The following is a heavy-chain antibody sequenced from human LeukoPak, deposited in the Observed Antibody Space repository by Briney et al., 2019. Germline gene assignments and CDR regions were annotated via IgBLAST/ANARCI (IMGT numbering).Heavy chain of an antibody. CDR2: ISSSSSYI. D-gene: IGHD6-19*01. Sequence: AGGSLRLSCAASGFTFSSYSMNWVRQAPGKGLEWVSSISSSSSYICYADSVKGRFTISRDNAKNSLYLQMNSLRAEDTAVYYCARDPSAIAVAGPVDYRGQGTLVTVSS. J-gene: IGHJ4*02. CDR1: GFTFSSYS. V-gene: IGHV3-21*01. CDR3: ARDPSAIAVAGPVDY.